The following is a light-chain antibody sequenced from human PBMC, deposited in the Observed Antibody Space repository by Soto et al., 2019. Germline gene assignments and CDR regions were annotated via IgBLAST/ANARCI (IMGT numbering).Light chain of an antibody. V-gene: IGKV4-1*01. Sequence: DIVMTQSPDSLAVSLGERATINCKSSQSVLYSSNNKNYLAWYQQRPGQPPKLLIYWASTRESGVPARVSGSGFGTDFTLTITSLQAEDVAVYYCQQYESTPPTFGQGTKLEIK. CDR2: WAS. CDR1: QSVLYSSNNKNY. J-gene: IGKJ2*01. CDR3: QQYESTPPT.